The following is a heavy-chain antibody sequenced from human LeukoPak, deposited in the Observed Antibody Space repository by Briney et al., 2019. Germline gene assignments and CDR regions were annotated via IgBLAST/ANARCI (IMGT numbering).Heavy chain of an antibody. Sequence: GGSLRLSCAASGFTFSNYWMTWVRQAPEKGLEWVANIKQDGSEKYYVDSVKGRFTISRDNAKNSLYLQMNSLRAEDTAVYYCARSYYFDYWGQGILVTVSS. V-gene: IGHV3-7*01. CDR1: GFTFSNYW. CDR2: IKQDGSEK. CDR3: ARSYYFDY. J-gene: IGHJ4*02.